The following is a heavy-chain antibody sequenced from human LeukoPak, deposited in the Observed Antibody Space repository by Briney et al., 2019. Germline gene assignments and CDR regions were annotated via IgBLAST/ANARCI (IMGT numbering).Heavy chain of an antibody. V-gene: IGHV4-59*01. CDR2: TYYSGST. CDR3: AGVNYDSSATFDY. CDR1: GGSISSYY. D-gene: IGHD3-22*01. Sequence: SETLSLTCTVSGGSISSYYWSWIRQPPGKGLEWIGYTYYSGSTNYNPSLKSRVTISVDTSKNQFSLKLSSVTAADTAVYYCAGVNYDSSATFDYWGQGTLVTVSS. J-gene: IGHJ4*02.